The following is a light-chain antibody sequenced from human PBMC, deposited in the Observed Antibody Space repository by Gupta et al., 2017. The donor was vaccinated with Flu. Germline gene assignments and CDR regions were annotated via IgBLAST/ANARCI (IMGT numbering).Light chain of an antibody. CDR2: QAS. Sequence: PSTLSASVGDSVTITCRASQSISTWLAWYQQKPGKAPKLLIYQASNLKNGVPSRFSGSGSGTEFTLTISSLQPDDFATYYCQQYNSYSRTFGQGTKVEIK. J-gene: IGKJ1*01. V-gene: IGKV1-5*03. CDR3: QQYNSYSRT. CDR1: QSISTW.